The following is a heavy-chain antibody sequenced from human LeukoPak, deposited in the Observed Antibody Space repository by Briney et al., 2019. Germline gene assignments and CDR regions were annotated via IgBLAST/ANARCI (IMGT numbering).Heavy chain of an antibody. J-gene: IGHJ4*02. CDR3: ATRITDSGSSHIDY. CDR2: IIPIFGTA. V-gene: IGHV1-69*05. Sequence: SVKVSCKASGGTFSSYAISWVRQASGQGLEWMGGIIPIFGTANYAQKFQGRVTITTDESTSTAYMELSSLRSEDTAVYYCATRITDSGSSHIDYWGQGTLVTVSS. D-gene: IGHD1-26*01. CDR1: GGTFSSYA.